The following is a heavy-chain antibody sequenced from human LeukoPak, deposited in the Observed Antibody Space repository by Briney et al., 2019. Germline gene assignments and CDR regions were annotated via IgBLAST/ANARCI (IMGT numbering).Heavy chain of an antibody. CDR2: IYSGGST. CDR1: GFTVSSNY. J-gene: IGHJ6*03. V-gene: IGHV3-53*01. D-gene: IGHD3-3*01. CDR3: AKAPRYYDFWSGYSTGYYYYYMDV. Sequence: PGGSLRLSCAASGFTVSSNYMSWVRQAPGKGLEWVSVIYSGGSTYYADSVKGRFTISRDNSKNTLYLQMNSLRAEDTAVYYCAKAPRYYDFWSGYSTGYYYYYMDVWGKGTTVTVSS.